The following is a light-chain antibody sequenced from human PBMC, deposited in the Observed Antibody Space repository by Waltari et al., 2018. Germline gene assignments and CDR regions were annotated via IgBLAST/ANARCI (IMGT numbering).Light chain of an antibody. Sequence: EIVMTQSPAILSASPGERATLSCRASQSFSTNLAWYQQKPGKAPRLLIYGASTRATGIPDRFSGSGSGTEFTLTISSLQSEDFVVYSCQQYNDWPRTFGQGTKVEIK. CDR1: QSFSTN. V-gene: IGKV3-15*01. J-gene: IGKJ1*01. CDR3: QQYNDWPRT. CDR2: GAS.